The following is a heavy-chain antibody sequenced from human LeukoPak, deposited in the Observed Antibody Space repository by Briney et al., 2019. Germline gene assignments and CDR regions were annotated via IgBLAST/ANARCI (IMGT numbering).Heavy chain of an antibody. V-gene: IGHV3-7*01. CDR3: SMIVDPYYFDY. CDR2: IKQDGSEK. D-gene: IGHD3-22*01. Sequence: GGSLRLSCAASGFTFSSYWMSWVRQAPGKGLEWVANIKQDGSEKYYVDSVKGRFTISRGNAKNSLYLQMNSLRAEDTAVYYCSMIVDPYYFDYWGQGTLVTVSS. J-gene: IGHJ4*02. CDR1: GFTFSSYW.